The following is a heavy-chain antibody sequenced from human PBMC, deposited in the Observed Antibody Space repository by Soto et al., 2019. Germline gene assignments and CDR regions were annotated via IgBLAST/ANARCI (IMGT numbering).Heavy chain of an antibody. CDR3: AREGEYSYGEFDD. D-gene: IGHD5-18*01. V-gene: IGHV4-59*01. CDR1: GGSIPRKY. Sequence: PSDPMSLTCTVSGGSIPRKYWIWIRQPPGKGLEWIGYIYDSETTNYNPSLKSRVTVSVDTSKNQLSLKLSSVTAADTAVYFCAREGEYSYGEFDDWGRGNLVTVAS. CDR2: IYDSETT. J-gene: IGHJ4*02.